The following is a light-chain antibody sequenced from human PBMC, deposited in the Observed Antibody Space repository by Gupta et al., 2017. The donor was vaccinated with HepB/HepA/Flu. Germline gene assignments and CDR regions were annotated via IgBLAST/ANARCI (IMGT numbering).Light chain of an antibody. J-gene: IGLJ1*01. CDR1: SSNIGRNF. CDR3: STWESTLEAGCV. V-gene: IGLV1-51*02. Sequence: QFVWTQPPSVSAAPGQKVTISCSGSSSNIGRNFVSWYQQLPGTAPKLLIYENKKRPSGIPDRFSGSKSCTTATLGINGLQTGDEADYYCSTWESTLEAGCVFGTGTKVTVL. CDR2: ENK.